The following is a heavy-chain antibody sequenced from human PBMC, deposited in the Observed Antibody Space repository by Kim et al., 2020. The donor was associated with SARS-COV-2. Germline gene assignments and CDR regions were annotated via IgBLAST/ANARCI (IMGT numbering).Heavy chain of an antibody. CDR3: ARSNPYTVGYYFDY. CDR1: GGSISSSNW. Sequence: SETLSLTCAVSGGSISSSNWWSWVRQPPGKGLEWIGEIYHSGSTNYNPSLKSRVTISVDKSKNQFSLKLSSVTAADTAVYYCARSNPYTVGYYFDYWGQGTLVTVSS. D-gene: IGHD1-26*01. CDR2: IYHSGST. J-gene: IGHJ4*02. V-gene: IGHV4-4*02.